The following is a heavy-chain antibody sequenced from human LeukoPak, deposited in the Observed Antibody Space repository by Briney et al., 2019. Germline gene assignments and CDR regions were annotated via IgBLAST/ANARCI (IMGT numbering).Heavy chain of an antibody. Sequence: SETLSLTCTVSGGSISSYYWSWIRQPPGKGLEWIGYIYYSGSTNYNPSLKSRVTISVDTSRDQFSLNLNSVTAADTAVYYCARTYYDTSGYFYGRTYYFDYWGQGTLVSVSS. J-gene: IGHJ4*02. CDR3: ARTYYDTSGYFYGRTYYFDY. D-gene: IGHD3-22*01. CDR2: IYYSGST. V-gene: IGHV4-59*01. CDR1: GGSISSYY.